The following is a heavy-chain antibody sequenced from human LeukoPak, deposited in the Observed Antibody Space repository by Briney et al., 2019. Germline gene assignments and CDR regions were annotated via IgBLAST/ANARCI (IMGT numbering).Heavy chain of an antibody. CDR1: GYTFTSYG. D-gene: IGHD6-13*01. J-gene: IGHJ4*02. CDR2: ISAYNGNT. V-gene: IGHV1-18*01. CDR3: ARGPWSGYSSSWIFDY. Sequence: ASVTVSFTASGYTFTSYGISWVRQAPGQGLEWMGWISAYNGNTNYAQKLQGRVAMTTDTSTNTAYMELRSLRSDDTAVYYCARGPWSGYSSSWIFDYWGQGTLVTVSS.